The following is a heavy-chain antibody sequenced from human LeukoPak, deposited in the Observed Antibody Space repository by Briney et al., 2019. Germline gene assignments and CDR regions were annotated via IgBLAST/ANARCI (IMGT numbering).Heavy chain of an antibody. CDR3: AGGRCSSTSCYAGDY. V-gene: IGHV4-4*07. CDR2: IYTSGGT. D-gene: IGHD2-2*01. J-gene: IGHJ4*02. Sequence: PSETLSLTCTVSGGSISSYYWNWIRQPAGKGLEGIGHIYTSGGTYYNPSLKSRVTISVDKSKNQFSLKLSSVTAADTAVYYCAGGRCSSTSCYAGDYWGQGTLVTVSS. CDR1: GGSISSYY.